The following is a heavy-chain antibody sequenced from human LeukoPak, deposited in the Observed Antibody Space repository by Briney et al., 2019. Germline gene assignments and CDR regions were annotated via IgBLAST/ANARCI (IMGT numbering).Heavy chain of an antibody. Sequence: PGGSLRLSCAASGFTFSSYWMSWVRQAPGKGLEWVANIKQDGSEKYYVDSVKGRFTISRDNSKNTLYLQMNNLRAEDTAVYYCAKGGREGNMVRGWEVDCYFDYWGQGTLVTVSS. CDR2: IKQDGSEK. D-gene: IGHD3-10*01. CDR1: GFTFSSYW. V-gene: IGHV3-7*03. CDR3: AKGGREGNMVRGWEVDCYFDY. J-gene: IGHJ4*02.